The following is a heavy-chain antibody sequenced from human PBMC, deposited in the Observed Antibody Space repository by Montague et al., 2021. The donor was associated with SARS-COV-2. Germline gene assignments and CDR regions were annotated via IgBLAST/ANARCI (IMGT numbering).Heavy chain of an antibody. CDR2: IYKDGRT. J-gene: IGHJ4*02. CDR1: GFTVSSNY. V-gene: IGHV3-53*01. Sequence: SLRLSCAASGFTVSSNYMTRVRQAPGKGLEWVSVIYKDGRTYYADSVKGRFTVSRDNSKNTLYLQMHSLRAEDTAVYYCAREKDTSGYILRYWGQGTLVTVSS. CDR3: AREKDTSGYILRY. D-gene: IGHD3-9*01.